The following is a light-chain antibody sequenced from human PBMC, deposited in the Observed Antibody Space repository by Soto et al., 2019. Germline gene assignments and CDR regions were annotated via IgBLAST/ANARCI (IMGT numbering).Light chain of an antibody. CDR1: SSDVGNYNY. J-gene: IGLJ1*01. V-gene: IGLV2-14*01. CDR3: SSYTGSSPLYV. Sequence: QPVLTQPASVSGSPGQSITISCTGTSSDVGNYNYVSWYRQHPGKAPKLMIYEVSNRPSGFSNRFSGSKSANTASLTISGLQAEDEADYYCSSYTGSSPLYVFGTGTKLTVL. CDR2: EVS.